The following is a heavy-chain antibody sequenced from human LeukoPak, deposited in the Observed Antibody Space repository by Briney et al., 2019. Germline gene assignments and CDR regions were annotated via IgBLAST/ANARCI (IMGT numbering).Heavy chain of an antibody. CDR1: GFTFSSSW. CDR3: AREAWSSAWY. Sequence: GGSQRLSCAASGFTFSSSWMSWVRQAPGKGLEWVANIKQDGSEKYYVDSVKGRFTISRDNAKNLLFLQMNSLRAEDTAVYYCAREAWSSAWYWGQGTLVTVSS. CDR2: IKQDGSEK. J-gene: IGHJ4*02. D-gene: IGHD6-19*01. V-gene: IGHV3-7*03.